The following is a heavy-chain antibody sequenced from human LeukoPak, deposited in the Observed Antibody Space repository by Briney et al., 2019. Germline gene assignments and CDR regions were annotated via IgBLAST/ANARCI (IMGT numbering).Heavy chain of an antibody. CDR1: GFAVSNYA. CDR2: ISGGGGSP. V-gene: IGHV3-23*01. Sequence: GGSLRLSCAASGFAVSNYAMSWVRQAPGKGLEWVSSISGGGGSPYYADSVKGRFTISRDNSKNTLYLQMNSLRAEDTAVYYCAKGRGSGYYNYFEYWGQGTLVTVSS. J-gene: IGHJ4*02. D-gene: IGHD3-22*01. CDR3: AKGRGSGYYNYFEY.